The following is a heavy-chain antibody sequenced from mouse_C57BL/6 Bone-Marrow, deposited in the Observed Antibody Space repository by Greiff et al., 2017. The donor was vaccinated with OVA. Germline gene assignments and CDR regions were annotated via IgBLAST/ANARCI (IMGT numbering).Heavy chain of an antibody. CDR1: GFTFSSYA. V-gene: IGHV5-4*01. D-gene: IGHD1-1*02. J-gene: IGHJ2*01. CDR3: ARDDGGVGY. CDR2: ISDGGSYT. Sequence: EVKLVESGGGLVKPGGSLKLSCAASGFTFSSYAMSWVRQTPEKRLEWVATISDGGSYTYYPDNVKGRFTISRDNAKNNLYLQMSHLKSEDTAMYYCARDDGGVGYWGQGTTLTVSS.